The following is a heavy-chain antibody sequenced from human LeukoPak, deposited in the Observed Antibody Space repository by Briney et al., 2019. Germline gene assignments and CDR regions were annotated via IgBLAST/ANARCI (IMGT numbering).Heavy chain of an antibody. CDR3: ARAAEAYYYYYYGMDV. CDR2: IRYDGSNK. V-gene: IGHV3-30*02. J-gene: IGHJ6*02. Sequence: PGGSLRLSCAASGFTFSSYGMHWVRQAPGKGLEWVAFIRYDGSNKYYADSVKGRFTISRDNSKNTLYLQMNSLRAEDTAVYYCARAAEAYYYYYYGMDVWGQGTTVTVSS. CDR1: GFTFSSYG.